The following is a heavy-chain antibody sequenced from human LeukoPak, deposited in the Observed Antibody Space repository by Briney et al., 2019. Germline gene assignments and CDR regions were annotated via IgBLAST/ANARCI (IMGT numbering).Heavy chain of an antibody. CDR3: ARAPAAPLYFDY. CDR1: GFTFSSYG. Sequence: GGALRLSCAASGFTFSSYGMHGVRQAPGKGLEWVAVISYDGSNKYYADSVKGRFTISRDNSKNTLYLQMNSLRAEDTAVYYCARAPAAPLYFDYWGQGTLVTVSS. J-gene: IGHJ4*02. CDR2: ISYDGSNK. D-gene: IGHD6-6*01. V-gene: IGHV3-30*01.